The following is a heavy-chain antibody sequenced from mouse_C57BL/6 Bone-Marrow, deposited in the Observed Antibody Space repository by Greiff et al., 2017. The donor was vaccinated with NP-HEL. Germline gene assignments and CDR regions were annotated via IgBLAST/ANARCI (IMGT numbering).Heavy chain of an antibody. J-gene: IGHJ4*01. D-gene: IGHD2-12*01. CDR2: ISDGGSYT. V-gene: IGHV5-4*01. CDR3: ARDLTRAMDY. Sequence: EVMLVESGGGLVKPGGSLKLSCAASGFTFSSYAMSWVRQTPEKRLEWVATISDGGSYTYYPDNVKGRFTISRDNAKNNLYLQMSHLKAEDTAMYYCARDLTRAMDYWGQGTSVTVSS. CDR1: GFTFSSYA.